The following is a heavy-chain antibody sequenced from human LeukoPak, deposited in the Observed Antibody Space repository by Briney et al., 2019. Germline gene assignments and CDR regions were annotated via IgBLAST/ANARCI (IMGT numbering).Heavy chain of an antibody. V-gene: IGHV4-39*01. CDR2: INYSGST. CDR1: GGSITSGAYY. D-gene: IGHD3-22*01. J-gene: IGHJ4*02. Sequence: SQTLSLTCTVSGGSITSGAYYWGWIRQPPGKGLEWIGSINYSGSTYSNPSLKSRVTISVDTSKNQFSLKLMSVTAADTAVYYCARNRRSYDSSGYQNYFAYWGQGTLVIVSS. CDR3: ARNRRSYDSSGYQNYFAY.